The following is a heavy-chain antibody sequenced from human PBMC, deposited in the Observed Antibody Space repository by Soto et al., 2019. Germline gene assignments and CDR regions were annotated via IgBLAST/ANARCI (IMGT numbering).Heavy chain of an antibody. CDR3: AARHFWSGPWTHTRLDY. V-gene: IGHV4-4*02. CDR2: ISHSGST. CDR1: GDSINSSQW. J-gene: IGHJ4*02. Sequence: SETLSLTCAVSGDSINSSQWWDWVRQPPGKGLEWIGQISHSGSTNYNPSPTSRVTISVDKSKNHFSLKLTSVTAADTAVYYCAARHFWSGPWTHTRLDYWGQGTLVTVSS. D-gene: IGHD3-3*02.